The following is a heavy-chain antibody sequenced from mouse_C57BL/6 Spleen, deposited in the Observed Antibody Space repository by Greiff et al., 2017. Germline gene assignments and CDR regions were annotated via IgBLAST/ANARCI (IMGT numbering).Heavy chain of an antibody. V-gene: IGHV1-53*01. CDR3: VRQRRPIYFDY. Sequence: QFQLQQPGTELVKPGASVKLSCKASGYTFTSYWMHWVKQRPGQGLEWIGNINPSNGGTNYNEKFKSKATLTVDKSSSTAYMQLSSLTSDDSAVYYCVRQRRPIYFDYWGQGTTLTVSS. D-gene: IGHD3-2*02. CDR1: GYTFTSYW. J-gene: IGHJ2*01. CDR2: INPSNGGT.